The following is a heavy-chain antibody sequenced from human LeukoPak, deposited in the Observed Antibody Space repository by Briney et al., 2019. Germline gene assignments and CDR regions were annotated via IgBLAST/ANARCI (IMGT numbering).Heavy chain of an antibody. J-gene: IGHJ4*02. D-gene: IGHD2-8*01. Sequence: GGSLRLSCAGSGFDFSRYWMAWVRQAPGKGLEWVASINQDVSRTHCVDSVKGRFTISRDNAKSSLFLQMTSLRVEDTAVYYCARLKDDVTKFDYWGQGTLVTVSS. CDR2: INQDVSRT. CDR1: GFDFSRYW. CDR3: ARLKDDVTKFDY. V-gene: IGHV3-7*01.